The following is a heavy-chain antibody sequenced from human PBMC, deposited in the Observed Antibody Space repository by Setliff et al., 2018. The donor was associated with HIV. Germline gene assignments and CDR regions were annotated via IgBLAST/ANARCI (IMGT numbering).Heavy chain of an antibody. CDR1: GYRFTNYG. D-gene: IGHD3-22*01. CDR3: ARDGRFDYDSSGYAGPEFDQ. Sequence: GASVKVSCKASGYRFTNYGISWVRQAHGQGLEWMAWISPQNGNTEFAQKFHHRVSMTADRSSNIAYMELRSLTFEDTAIYYCARDGRFDYDSSGYAGPEFDQWGQGTLVTVSS. CDR2: ISPQNGNT. J-gene: IGHJ4*02. V-gene: IGHV1-18*01.